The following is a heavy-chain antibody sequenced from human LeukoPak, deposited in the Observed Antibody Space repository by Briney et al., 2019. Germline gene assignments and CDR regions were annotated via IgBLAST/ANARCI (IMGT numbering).Heavy chain of an antibody. V-gene: IGHV3-9*01. Sequence: PDRSLRLSCAASGFTFDDYVMNWVRQAPGKGLEWVSGISWNSGSIGYADSVKGRFTISRDNAKNSLYLQMNSLRAEDTALYYCIKGGAYHLGDAFDIWGQGTMVTVSS. D-gene: IGHD1-14*01. CDR3: IKGGAYHLGDAFDI. J-gene: IGHJ3*02. CDR1: GFTFDDYV. CDR2: ISWNSGSI.